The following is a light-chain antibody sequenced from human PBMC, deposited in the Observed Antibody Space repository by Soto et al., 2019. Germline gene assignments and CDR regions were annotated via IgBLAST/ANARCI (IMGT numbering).Light chain of an antibody. CDR1: SSDVGGYNY. Sequence: QSALTQPPSASGSPGQSVTIFCIGTSSDVGGYNYVSWYQQNPGKAPKLMIYEVSKRPSGVPDRFSGSKSGNTASLTVSGLQAEDEADYYCSSYAGSNNLGVFGGGTQLTVL. CDR2: EVS. CDR3: SSYAGSNNLGV. J-gene: IGLJ2*01. V-gene: IGLV2-8*01.